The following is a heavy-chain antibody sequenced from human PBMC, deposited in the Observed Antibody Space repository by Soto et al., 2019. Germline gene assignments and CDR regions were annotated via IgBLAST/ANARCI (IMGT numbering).Heavy chain of an antibody. V-gene: IGHV3-30*18. Sequence: QVQLVESGGGVVQPGRSLRLSCAASGFTFSRYGMHWVRQAPGKGLEWVAIKSYDGSIEYYADSVKGRFTVSRDNSKNTLYLQMNSRRAEDTAIYYCAKESSSWPYYFDYWGQGTLVTVSS. D-gene: IGHD6-13*01. CDR2: KSYDGSIE. CDR3: AKESSSWPYYFDY. CDR1: GFTFSRYG. J-gene: IGHJ4*02.